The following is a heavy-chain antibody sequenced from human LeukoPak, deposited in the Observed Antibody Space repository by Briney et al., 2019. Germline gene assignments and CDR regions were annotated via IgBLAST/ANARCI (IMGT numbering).Heavy chain of an antibody. J-gene: IGHJ6*02. CDR1: GGTFSSYA. CDR3: ARVVTVTDYYYGMDV. V-gene: IGHV1-69*13. D-gene: IGHD4-17*01. CDR2: IIPIFGTA. Sequence: ASVKVSCKASGGTFSSYAISWVRQAPGQGLEWMGGIIPIFGTANYAQKFQGRVTITADESTSTAYMELSSLRSEDTAVYYCARVVTVTDYYYGMDVWGQGTTVTVS.